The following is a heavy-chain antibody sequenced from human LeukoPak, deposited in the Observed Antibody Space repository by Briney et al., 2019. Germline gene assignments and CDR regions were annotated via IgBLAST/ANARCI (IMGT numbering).Heavy chain of an antibody. CDR3: ARDEPLSMAFDI. Sequence: SETLSLTCTVSGGSISSGGYYWSWIRQHPGKGLEWIGYIYYSGSTNYNPSLKSRVTISVDTSKNQFSLKLSSVTAADTAVYYCARDEPLSMAFDIWGQGAMVTVSS. CDR1: GGSISSGGYY. D-gene: IGHD1-14*01. CDR2: IYYSGST. V-gene: IGHV4-61*08. J-gene: IGHJ3*02.